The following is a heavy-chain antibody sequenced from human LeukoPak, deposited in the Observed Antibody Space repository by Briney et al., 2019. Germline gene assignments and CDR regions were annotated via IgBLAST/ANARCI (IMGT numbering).Heavy chain of an antibody. CDR1: GFTFSSYA. Sequence: GGSLRLSCAASGFTFSSYAMSWVRQAPGKGLEWVSAISGSGGSTYYADSVKGRFTISRDNSKNTLYLQMNSLRAEDTAVYYCARDGYYYDSSGYLDAFDIWGQGTMVTVSS. CDR3: ARDGYYYDSSGYLDAFDI. J-gene: IGHJ3*02. CDR2: ISGSGGST. D-gene: IGHD3-22*01. V-gene: IGHV3-23*01.